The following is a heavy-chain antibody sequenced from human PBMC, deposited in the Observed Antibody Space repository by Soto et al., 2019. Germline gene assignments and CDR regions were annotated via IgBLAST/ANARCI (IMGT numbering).Heavy chain of an antibody. J-gene: IGHJ6*02. CDR3: ASTEDIVVVPATVTYYYYGMDV. D-gene: IGHD2-2*01. CDR1: GGTFSSYA. CDR2: IIPIFGTA. V-gene: IGHV1-69*13. Sequence: SVKVSCKASGGTFSSYAISWVRQAPGQGLEWMGGIIPIFGTANYAQKFQGRVTITADESTSTAYMELSSLRSEDTAVYYCASTEDIVVVPATVTYYYYGMDVWGRGTTVTVSS.